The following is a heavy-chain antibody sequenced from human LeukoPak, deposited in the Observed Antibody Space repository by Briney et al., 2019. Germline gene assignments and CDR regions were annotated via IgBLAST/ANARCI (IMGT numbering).Heavy chain of an antibody. V-gene: IGHV4-30-2*05. CDR1: GGSISSGGYY. D-gene: IGHD1-1*01. CDR2: IYHSGST. CDR3: AREHQVPVEDAFDI. Sequence: PSETLSLTCTVSGGSISSGGYYWSWIRQPPGKGLEWIGYIYHSGSTYYNPSLKSRVTISVDTSKNQFSLKLSSVTAADTAVYYCAREHQVPVEDAFDIWGQGTMVTVSS. J-gene: IGHJ3*02.